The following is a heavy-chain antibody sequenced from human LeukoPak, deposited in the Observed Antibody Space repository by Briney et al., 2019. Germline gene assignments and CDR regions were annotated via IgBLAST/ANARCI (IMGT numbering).Heavy chain of an antibody. CDR1: GGSISSSNW. D-gene: IGHD1-26*01. J-gene: IGHJ4*02. CDR2: IYHSGST. V-gene: IGHV4-4*02. CDR3: ARSKWELLDDFDY. Sequence: PSGTLSLTCAVSGGSISSSNWWSWVRQPPGKGLEWIGEIYHSGSTNYNPSLKSRVTISVDTSKNQFSLKLSSVTAADTAVYYCARSKWELLDDFDYWGQGTLVTVSS.